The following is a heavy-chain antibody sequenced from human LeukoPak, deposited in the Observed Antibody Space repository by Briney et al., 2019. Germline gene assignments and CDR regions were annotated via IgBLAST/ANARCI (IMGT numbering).Heavy chain of an antibody. V-gene: IGHV4-34*01. Sequence: SETLSLTCAVYGGSFSGYRWTWVRQPPGKGLEWIGEINHSGSTKNNPSLKSRVTMSLDTSKKQVSLKLNSVTVADTAVYYCVRAALKYGGNEYFFDSWGQGTLVTVSS. D-gene: IGHD4-23*01. CDR3: VRAALKYGGNEYFFDS. J-gene: IGHJ4*02. CDR2: INHSGST. CDR1: GGSFSGYR.